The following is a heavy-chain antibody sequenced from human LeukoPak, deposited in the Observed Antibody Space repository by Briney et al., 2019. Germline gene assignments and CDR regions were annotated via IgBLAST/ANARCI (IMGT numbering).Heavy chain of an antibody. D-gene: IGHD5-18*01. CDR1: GFTFSSYS. CDR2: ISSSSSYI. J-gene: IGHJ4*02. Sequence: PGGSLRLSCAASGFTFSSYSMNWVRQAPGKGLEWVSSISSSSSYIYYADSVKGRFTISRDNAKNSLYLQMNSLRAEDTAVYYCASVGYSYATGIFYFDYWGQGTLVTVSS. V-gene: IGHV3-21*01. CDR3: ASVGYSYATGIFYFDY.